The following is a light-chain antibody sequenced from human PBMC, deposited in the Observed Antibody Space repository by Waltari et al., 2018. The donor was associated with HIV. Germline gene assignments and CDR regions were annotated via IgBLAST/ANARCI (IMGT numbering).Light chain of an antibody. CDR1: SPHIGENY. J-gene: IGLJ3*02. V-gene: IGLV1-47*01. CDR3: ATWDNSLSVWV. CDR2: MND. Sequence: QSVVTQPPSASGTPGQRVTISCSGSSPHIGENYVYLYQQFPGTTPKLLIYMNDRRPSGVPDRFSGSKSGTSASLAISGLRSEDEADYYCATWDNSLSVWVFGGGSKLTVL.